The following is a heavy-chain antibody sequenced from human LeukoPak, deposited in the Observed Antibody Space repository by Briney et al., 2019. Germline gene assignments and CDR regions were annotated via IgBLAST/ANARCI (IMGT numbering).Heavy chain of an antibody. J-gene: IGHJ6*02. V-gene: IGHV3-30*18. CDR1: GFTFRNYG. D-gene: IGHD3-16*01. Sequence: GGSLRLSCEASGFTFRNYGVHWVRQAPGKGLEWVAVISYDGGHQYSTDSVKGRFTLSRDNSKNTVYLQLNSLRAEDTAVYYCAKDRRMMSAYYGMDVWGQGTPVTVSS. CDR3: AKDRRMMSAYYGMDV. CDR2: ISYDGGHQ.